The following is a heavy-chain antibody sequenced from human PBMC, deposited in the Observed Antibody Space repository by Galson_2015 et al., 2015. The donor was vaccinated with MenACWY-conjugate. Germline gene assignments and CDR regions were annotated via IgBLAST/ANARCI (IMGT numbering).Heavy chain of an antibody. V-gene: IGHV4-59*08. Sequence: SETLSLTCTVSGDSISSHHWSWFRQPPGKGLEWIAYIRETGSLKDNPSLKSRVTMSADKSNNQFSLRLISVTAADTAVYYCARLPPWGSSFGFFDYWGRGIVVAVSS. CDR1: GDSISSHH. CDR3: ARLPPWGSSFGFFDY. CDR2: IRETGSL. D-gene: IGHD7-27*01. J-gene: IGHJ4*02.